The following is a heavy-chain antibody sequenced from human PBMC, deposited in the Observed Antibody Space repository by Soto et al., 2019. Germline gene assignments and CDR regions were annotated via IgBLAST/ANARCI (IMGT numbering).Heavy chain of an antibody. Sequence: EVQLVESGGGLVQPGGSLRLSCAASGFTFNNSWIHWVRQAPGKGLVWVSGINSDGSSTYYADSVKGRFTISRDDAKNTLYLQMDSLRAEDTAVYYCADVFYLYYRGRGILVTVSS. J-gene: IGHJ4*01. V-gene: IGHV3-74*01. CDR3: ADVFYLYY. CDR1: GFTFNNSW. CDR2: INSDGSST.